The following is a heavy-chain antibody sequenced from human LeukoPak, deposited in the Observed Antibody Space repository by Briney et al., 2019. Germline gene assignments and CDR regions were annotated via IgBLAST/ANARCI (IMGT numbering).Heavy chain of an antibody. CDR1: GGSFSGYY. J-gene: IGHJ4*02. CDR3: ARGYHY. Sequence: PSETLSLTCAVYGGSFSGYYWSWIRQPPGKGLEWIGEINHSGSTNYNPSLKSRVTISVDTSKNQFSLKLSSVTAADTAVYYCARGYHYWGQGTLVTVSS. D-gene: IGHD2-2*02. V-gene: IGHV4-34*01. CDR2: INHSGST.